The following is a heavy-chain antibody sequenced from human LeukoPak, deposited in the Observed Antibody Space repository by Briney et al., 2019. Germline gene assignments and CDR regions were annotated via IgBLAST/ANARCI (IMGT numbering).Heavy chain of an antibody. J-gene: IGHJ4*02. Sequence: PGGSLRLSCVASGFTFSDYSLNWVRQAPGKGLEWIGEIYHSGSTNYKPSLESRVTISVDKSKNQFSLRLSSVTAADTAVYYCARHFCTDGVCNTAFDYWGQGTLVTVSS. V-gene: IGHV4-4*02. CDR1: GFTFSDYSL. D-gene: IGHD2-8*01. CDR2: IYHSGST. CDR3: ARHFCTDGVCNTAFDY.